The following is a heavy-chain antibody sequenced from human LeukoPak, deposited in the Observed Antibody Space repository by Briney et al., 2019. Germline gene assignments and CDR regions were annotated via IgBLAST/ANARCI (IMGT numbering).Heavy chain of an antibody. V-gene: IGHV4-38-2*01. CDR3: ARGIAAAGTDY. Sequence: PSETLSLTCAASGYSISSGYYWGWIRQPPGKGLEWIGSIYHSGSTYYNPSPKSRVTISVDTSKNQFSLKLSPVTAADTAVYYCARGIAAAGTDYWGQGTLVTVSS. CDR1: GYSISSGYY. J-gene: IGHJ4*02. CDR2: IYHSGST. D-gene: IGHD6-13*01.